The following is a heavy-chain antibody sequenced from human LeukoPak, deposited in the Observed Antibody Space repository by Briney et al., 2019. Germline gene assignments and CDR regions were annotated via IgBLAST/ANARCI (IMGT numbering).Heavy chain of an antibody. V-gene: IGHV3-7*01. CDR2: IKEDGGEM. D-gene: IGHD3-10*02. J-gene: IGHJ6*04. Sequence: GGSLRLSCTVSGIRFSDYWMSWVRQAPGKGLEWVANIKEDGGEMYYVDSVKGRFIISRDNAKNSVYLQMNSLRAEDTAVYYCAELGITMIGGVWGKGTTVTISS. CDR1: GIRFSDYW. CDR3: AELGITMIGGV.